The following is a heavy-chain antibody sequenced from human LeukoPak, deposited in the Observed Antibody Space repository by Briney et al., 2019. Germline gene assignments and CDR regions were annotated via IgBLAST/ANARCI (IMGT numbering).Heavy chain of an antibody. D-gene: IGHD3-3*01. CDR2: IYHSGST. CDR3: ARQLLGYYDFWSGKRGAFDI. Sequence: SETLSLTCAVSGYSISSGYYWGWIRQPPGKGLEWIGSIYHSGSTYYNPSLKSRVTISVDTSKNQFSLKLGSVTAADTAVYYGARQLLGYYDFWSGKRGAFDIWGQGTMVTVSS. CDR1: GYSISSGYY. J-gene: IGHJ3*02. V-gene: IGHV4-38-2*01.